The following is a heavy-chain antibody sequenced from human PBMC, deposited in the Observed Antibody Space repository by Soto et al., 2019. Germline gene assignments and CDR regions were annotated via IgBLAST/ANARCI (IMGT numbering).Heavy chain of an antibody. CDR2: INTSGVST. CDR1: GYTSTRYY. J-gene: IGHJ5*02. D-gene: IGHD1-7*01. Sequence: ASVKVYFRASGYTSTRYYMHWLRQAPGQGLEWMGIINTSGVSTSYAQKFQGRVTMTRDTSTRTVYMELSILRSEDTAVYYCSTVSFDSELDTWGPGTLVTVSS. V-gene: IGHV1-46*01. CDR3: STVSFDSELDT.